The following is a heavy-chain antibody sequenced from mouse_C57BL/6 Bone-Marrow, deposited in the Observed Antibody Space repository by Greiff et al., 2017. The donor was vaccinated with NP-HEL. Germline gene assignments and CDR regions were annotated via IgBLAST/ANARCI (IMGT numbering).Heavy chain of an antibody. CDR3: AKGLRAWFPY. CDR2: IDPSDSYT. J-gene: IGHJ3*01. V-gene: IGHV1-50*01. D-gene: IGHD1-1*01. Sequence: QVQLQQPGAELVKPGASVKLSCKASGYTFTSYWMQWVKQRPGQGLEWIGEIDPSDSYTNYNQQFKGKATLTVDTSSSTAYMQLSSLTSEDSAVYYCAKGLRAWFPYWGQGTLVTVSA. CDR1: GYTFTSYW.